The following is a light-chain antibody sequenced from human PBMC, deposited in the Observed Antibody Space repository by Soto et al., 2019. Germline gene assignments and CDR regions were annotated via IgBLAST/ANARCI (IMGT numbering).Light chain of an antibody. J-gene: IGKJ4*01. CDR1: QTVTSSY. CDR3: QQYGDSIT. CDR2: DAV. V-gene: IGKV3-20*01. Sequence: VLTQSPGSLSLSPGERATVSCRASQTVTSSYLAWYQQRPGQAPQLLIYDAVKRATGIPDRFSGSESGRDYTLTISRLDPEDSAVYYCQQYGDSITFGGATKVEIK.